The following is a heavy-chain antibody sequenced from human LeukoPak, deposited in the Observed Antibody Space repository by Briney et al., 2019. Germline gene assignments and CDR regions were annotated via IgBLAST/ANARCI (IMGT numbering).Heavy chain of an antibody. V-gene: IGHV3-21*01. CDR2: ISSSSSYI. Sequence: PGGSLRLSCAASGFTFSSYSMNWVRQAPGKGLEWVSSISSSSSYIYYADSVKGRFTISRDNAKNSLYLQMNSLRAEDTAVYYCATLRGGYYYMDVWGKGTTVTVSS. CDR3: ATLRGGYYYMDV. D-gene: IGHD3-10*01. J-gene: IGHJ6*03. CDR1: GFTFSSYS.